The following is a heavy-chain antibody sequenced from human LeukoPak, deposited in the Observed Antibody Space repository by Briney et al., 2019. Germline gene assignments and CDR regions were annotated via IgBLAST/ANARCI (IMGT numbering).Heavy chain of an antibody. Sequence: PGGSLRLSCAASGFTFSSYAMSWVHQAPGKGLEWVSAISGSGGSTYYADSVKGRFTISRDNSKNTLYLQMNSLRAEDTAVYYCAKADLFNYGRRGYYFDYWGQGTLVTVSS. CDR3: AKADLFNYGRRGYYFDY. V-gene: IGHV3-23*01. CDR2: ISGSGGST. CDR1: GFTFSSYA. D-gene: IGHD4-17*01. J-gene: IGHJ4*02.